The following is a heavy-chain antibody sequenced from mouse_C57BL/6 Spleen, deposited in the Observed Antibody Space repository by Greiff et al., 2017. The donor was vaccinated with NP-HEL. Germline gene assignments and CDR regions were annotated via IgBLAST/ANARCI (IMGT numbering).Heavy chain of an antibody. Sequence: QVQLKESGPELVKPGASVKISCKASGYAFSSSWMNWVKQRPGKGLEWIGRIYPGDGDTNYNGKFKGKATLTADKSSSTAYMQLSSLTSEDSAVYFCARSEGIYDGFFDYWGKGTTRTVSS. CDR1: GYAFSSSW. CDR3: ARSEGIYDGFFDY. CDR2: IYPGDGDT. D-gene: IGHD2-3*01. V-gene: IGHV1-82*01. J-gene: IGHJ2*01.